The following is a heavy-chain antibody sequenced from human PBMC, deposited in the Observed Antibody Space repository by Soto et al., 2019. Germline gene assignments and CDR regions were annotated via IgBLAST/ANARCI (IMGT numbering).Heavy chain of an antibody. CDR1: GGTFRTSA. D-gene: IGHD3-3*02. CDR3: ARDKDRQQLGGNYYYIMDV. J-gene: IGHJ6*01. CDR2: IMPVFSTP. V-gene: IGHV1-69*13. Sequence: ASVKVSCKTSGGTFRTSAISWVRQAPGQGLEWMGGIMPVFSTPDYAQKFQGRVTITADESTGTAYMELSSLRSEDTAVYYCARDKDRQQLGGNYYYIMDVWGQGTTVTVSS.